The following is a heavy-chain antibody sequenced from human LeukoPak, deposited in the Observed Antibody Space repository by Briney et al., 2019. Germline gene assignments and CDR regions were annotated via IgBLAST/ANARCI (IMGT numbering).Heavy chain of an antibody. CDR3: AGRATVTTPHYYYYGMDV. CDR1: GGSISSYY. J-gene: IGHJ6*02. V-gene: IGHV4-59*01. CDR2: IYYSGST. Sequence: SETLSLTCTVSGGSISSYYWSWIRQPPGKGLEWIGYIYYSGSTNYNPSLKSRVTISVDTSKNQFSLKLSSVTAADTAVYYCAGRATVTTPHYYYYGMDVWDQGTTVTVSS. D-gene: IGHD4-11*01.